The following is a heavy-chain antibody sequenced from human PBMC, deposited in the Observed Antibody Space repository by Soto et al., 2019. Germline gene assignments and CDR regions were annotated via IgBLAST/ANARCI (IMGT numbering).Heavy chain of an antibody. J-gene: IGHJ4*02. CDR2: LYPSGST. Sequence: QVQLQESGPGLVKPSETLSLTCTVSGGSISSYYWNWIRQPAGKGLEWIGRLYPSGSTNYNPFLKSRATMSVDTYQNQFALKLTSLTAADTAVYYCARESASYGDYPRFDSWGQGTLVTVSS. CDR3: ARESASYGDYPRFDS. CDR1: GGSISSYY. V-gene: IGHV4-4*07. D-gene: IGHD4-17*01.